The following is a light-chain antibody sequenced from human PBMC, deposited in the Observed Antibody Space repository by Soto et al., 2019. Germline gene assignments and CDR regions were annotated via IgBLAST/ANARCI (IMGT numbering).Light chain of an antibody. V-gene: IGLV2-14*01. CDR3: SSYTSSSTLEVV. CDR1: SSDVGGYNY. Sequence: QSALTQPASVSGSPGQSITISCTGTSSDVGGYNYVSWYQQHPGKAPKLMIYDVSNRHSGVSNRFSGSKSGNTASLTISGLQAEDEADYYGSSYTSSSTLEVVFGGGTKLTVL. CDR2: DVS. J-gene: IGLJ2*01.